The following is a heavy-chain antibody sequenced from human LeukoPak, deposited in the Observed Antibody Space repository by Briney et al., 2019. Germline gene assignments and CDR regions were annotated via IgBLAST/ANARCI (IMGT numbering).Heavy chain of an antibody. CDR1: GGSFSDYY. J-gene: IGHJ4*02. Sequence: PSETLSLTCAVYGGSFSDYYWSWIRQPPGKGLEWIGYIYYSGSTNYNPSLKSRVTISVDTSKNQFSLKLSSVTAADTAVYYCARVPSPYYYDSSGYSTHFDYWGQGTLVTVSS. D-gene: IGHD3-22*01. CDR3: ARVPSPYYYDSSGYSTHFDY. V-gene: IGHV4-59*01. CDR2: IYYSGST.